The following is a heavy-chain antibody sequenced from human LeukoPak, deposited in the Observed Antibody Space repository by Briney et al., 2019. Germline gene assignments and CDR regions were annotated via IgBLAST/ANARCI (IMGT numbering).Heavy chain of an antibody. CDR2: ISGSGGST. CDR1: GFTFSNYA. J-gene: IGHJ4*02. Sequence: PGGSLRLSCAASGFTFSNYAMIWVRQAPGKGLEWVSSISGSGGSTYYADSVKGRFTISRDNSKNTLYLQMNSLRAEDTAVYYCAKPRIVVVVAATPSSDYWGQGTLVTVSS. V-gene: IGHV3-23*01. D-gene: IGHD2-15*01. CDR3: AKPRIVVVVAATPSSDY.